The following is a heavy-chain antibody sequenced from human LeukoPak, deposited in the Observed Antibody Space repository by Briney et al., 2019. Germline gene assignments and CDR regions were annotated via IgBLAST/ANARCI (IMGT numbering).Heavy chain of an antibody. CDR2: ISYDGSNK. J-gene: IGHJ4*02. V-gene: IGHV3-30*03. CDR1: GFTFSSYG. Sequence: GMSLRLSCAASGFTFSSYGMHWVRQAPGKGLEWVAVISYDGSNKYYADSVKGRFTISRDNSKNTLYLQMNSLRAEDTAVYYCARGWYYFDFWGQGTLVTVSS. CDR3: ARGWYYFDF. D-gene: IGHD6-13*01.